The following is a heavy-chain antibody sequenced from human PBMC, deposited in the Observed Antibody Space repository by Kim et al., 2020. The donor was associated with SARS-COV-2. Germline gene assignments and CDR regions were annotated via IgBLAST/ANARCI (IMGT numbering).Heavy chain of an antibody. J-gene: IGHJ5*02. CDR3: AKGGITFVAGANIEDFFDL. CDR2: ISSSGRST. Sequence: GGSLRLSCAASGFTFSNFAMSWVRQAPGKGLEWVSTISSSGRSTYFADSVRGRFTISRDDSKDTVHLQMNSLRAEDTALYFCAKGGITFVAGANIEDFFDLWGQGTLVSVSS. V-gene: IGHV3-23*01. D-gene: IGHD3-10*01. CDR1: GFTFSNFA.